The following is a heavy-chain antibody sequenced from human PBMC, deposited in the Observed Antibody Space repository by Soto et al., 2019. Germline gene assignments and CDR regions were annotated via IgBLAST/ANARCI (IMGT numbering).Heavy chain of an antibody. CDR1: GYTFTSYY. D-gene: IGHD5-18*01. V-gene: IGHV1-46*01. Sequence: ASVKVSCKASGYTFTSYYMHWVRQAPGQGLEWMGIINPSGGSTSYAQKFQGRVTMTRDTSTSTVYMELSSLRSGDTAVYYCAREYSYGAYYYYGMDVWGQGTTVTVSS. CDR2: INPSGGST. CDR3: AREYSYGAYYYYGMDV. J-gene: IGHJ6*02.